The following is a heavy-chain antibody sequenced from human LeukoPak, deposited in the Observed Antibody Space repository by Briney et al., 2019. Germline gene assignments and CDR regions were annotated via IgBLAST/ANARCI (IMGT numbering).Heavy chain of an antibody. D-gene: IGHD3-3*01. Sequence: GRSLRHSCAASGFSFSGYALHWVRQAPGKGLEWVAVISYDGSNEYSANSVKGRFTISRDNSKNMLFLQMNSLRADDTAVYYCARASLIDYDFRSGPADYFDFWGQGTLVTVSS. CDR2: ISYDGSNE. V-gene: IGHV3-30*04. J-gene: IGHJ4*02. CDR1: GFSFSGYA. CDR3: ARASLIDYDFRSGPADYFDF.